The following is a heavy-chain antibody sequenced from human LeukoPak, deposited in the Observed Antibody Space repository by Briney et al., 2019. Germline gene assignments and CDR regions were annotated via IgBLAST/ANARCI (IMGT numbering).Heavy chain of an antibody. Sequence: GGSLRLSCAASGFTFSSYDMHWVRQATGKGLEWVSAIGTAGDTYYPGSVKGRFTISRDNSKNTLYLQMNSLRAEDTAVYYCAKDRRAQVGYFDYWGQGTLVTVSS. D-gene: IGHD1-26*01. CDR3: AKDRRAQVGYFDY. CDR2: IGTAGDT. J-gene: IGHJ4*02. V-gene: IGHV3-13*01. CDR1: GFTFSSYD.